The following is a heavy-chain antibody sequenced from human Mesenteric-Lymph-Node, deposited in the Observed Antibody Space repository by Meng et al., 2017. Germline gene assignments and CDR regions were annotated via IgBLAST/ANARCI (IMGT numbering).Heavy chain of an antibody. Sequence: GESLKISCAASGFTFSSYAMHWVRQAPGKGLEWVAVISYDGSYKNYADSEKGRFTISRDNSKNTLFLQMNSLRAEDTAIYYCAKNFDTGIAFYDHWGQGPLVPVSS. J-gene: IGHJ4*02. CDR2: ISYDGSYK. CDR3: AKNFDTGIAFYDH. CDR1: GFTFSSYA. V-gene: IGHV3-30*04. D-gene: IGHD2/OR15-2a*01.